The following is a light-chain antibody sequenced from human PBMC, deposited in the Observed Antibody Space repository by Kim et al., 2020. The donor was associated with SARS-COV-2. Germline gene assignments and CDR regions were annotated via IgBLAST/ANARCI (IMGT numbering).Light chain of an antibody. CDR3: QRDNTYPWT. Sequence: TVGKRVTIPCRASKSSSDYLAWYQQKPGKAPKLLIYKASKLESGVPSRFSGSGSWTEFSLTISSLQPYNFATYYCQRDNTYPWTFGQGTKLDIK. J-gene: IGKJ1*01. V-gene: IGKV1-5*03. CDR1: KSSSDY. CDR2: KAS.